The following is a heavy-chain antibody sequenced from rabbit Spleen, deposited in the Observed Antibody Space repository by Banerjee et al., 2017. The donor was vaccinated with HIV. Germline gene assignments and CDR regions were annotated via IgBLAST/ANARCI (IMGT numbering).Heavy chain of an antibody. J-gene: IGHJ4*01. Sequence: QSLEESGGDLVKPGGTLTLTCKASGLDFSSSYWICWVRQAPGKGLEWIGCIDTTVSGNTYYASWAKGRFTLSKTSSTTVTLQMTSLTAADTATYFCARNPSTYYNLWGPGTLVTVS. D-gene: IGHD1-1*01. V-gene: IGHV1S40*01. CDR1: GLDFSSSYW. CDR2: IDTTVSGNT. CDR3: ARNPSTYYNL.